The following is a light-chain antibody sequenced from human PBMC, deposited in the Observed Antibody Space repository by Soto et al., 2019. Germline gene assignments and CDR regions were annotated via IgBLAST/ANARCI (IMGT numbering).Light chain of an antibody. Sequence: QSVLTQPRSVSGSPGQSVTISCTGTSSDVGGYNYVSWYQQHPGKAPKLMIYDVSNRPSGVPDRFSGSKSGNTASLTISGLQAEDEADYYCCSYAGSDTFVVFGGGTKLTVL. J-gene: IGLJ2*01. CDR3: CSYAGSDTFVV. CDR1: SSDVGGYNY. V-gene: IGLV2-11*01. CDR2: DVS.